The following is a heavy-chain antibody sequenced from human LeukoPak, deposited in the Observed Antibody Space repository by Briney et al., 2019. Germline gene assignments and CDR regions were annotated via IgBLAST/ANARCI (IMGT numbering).Heavy chain of an antibody. J-gene: IGHJ4*02. CDR1: GDSVSNSSAA. V-gene: IGHV6-1*01. CDR3: ARDRGGGWYFGS. Sequence: SPTLSLTCAISGDSVSNSSAAWNWIRQSPSRGLEWLGRTYYRSKWSNDYAVSVKSRITINPDTSKNQFSLQLSSVTPDDTAVYYSARDRGGGWYFGSSGQGTLVTVSS. D-gene: IGHD6-19*01. CDR2: TYYRSKWSN.